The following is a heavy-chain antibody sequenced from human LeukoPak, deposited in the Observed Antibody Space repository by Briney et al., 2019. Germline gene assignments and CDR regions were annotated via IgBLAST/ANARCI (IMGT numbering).Heavy chain of an antibody. CDR2: ISSSSSTI. Sequence: GGSLRLSCAASGFTFSSYSMNWVRQAPGKGLEWVSYISSSSSTIYYADSVKGRFTISRDSAKNSLYLQMNSLRAEDTAVYYCARDPYYYGSGSYYDYYYGMDVWGQGTTVTVSS. CDR1: GFTFSSYS. J-gene: IGHJ6*02. D-gene: IGHD3-10*01. V-gene: IGHV3-48*01. CDR3: ARDPYYYGSGSYYDYYYGMDV.